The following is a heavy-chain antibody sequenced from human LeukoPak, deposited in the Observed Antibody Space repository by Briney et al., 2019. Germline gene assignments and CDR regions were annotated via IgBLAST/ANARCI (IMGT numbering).Heavy chain of an antibody. CDR1: GFTVSSNY. J-gene: IGHJ4*02. CDR3: ARSLPAAILTDMYYFDY. Sequence: GGSLRLSCAASGFTVSSNYMSWVRQAPGKGLEWVSVIYSGGSTYYADSVKGRFTISRDNSKNTLYLQMDSLRAEDTAVYYCARSLPAAILTDMYYFDYWGQGTLVTVSS. D-gene: IGHD2-2*01. V-gene: IGHV3-66*01. CDR2: IYSGGST.